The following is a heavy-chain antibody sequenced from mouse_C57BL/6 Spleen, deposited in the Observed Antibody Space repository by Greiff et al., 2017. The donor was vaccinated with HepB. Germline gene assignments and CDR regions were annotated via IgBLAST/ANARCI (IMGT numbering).Heavy chain of an antibody. CDR1: GFTFSDYG. CDR3: ARGGRGDY. D-gene: IGHD1-1*01. Sequence: EVKLLESGGGLVKPGGSLKLSCAASGFTFSDYGMHWVRQAPEKGLEWVAYISSGSSTIYYADTVKGRFTISRDNAKNTLCLQMTSLRSEDTAMYYCARGGRGDYWGQGTTLTVSS. V-gene: IGHV5-17*01. J-gene: IGHJ2*01. CDR2: ISSGSSTI.